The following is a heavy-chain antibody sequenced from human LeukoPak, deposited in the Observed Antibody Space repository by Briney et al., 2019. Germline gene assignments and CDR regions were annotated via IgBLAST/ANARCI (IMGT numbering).Heavy chain of an antibody. CDR3: ARSGSGGAFDI. CDR1: GFTFSSCA. V-gene: IGHV3-48*04. CDR2: ISSSGSTI. Sequence: GGSLRLSCAASGFTFSSCAMSWVRQAPGRGLEWVSYISSSGSTIYYADSVKGRFTISRDNAKNSLYLQMNSLRAEDTAVYYCARSGSGGAFDIWGQGTMVTVSS. D-gene: IGHD6-19*01. J-gene: IGHJ3*02.